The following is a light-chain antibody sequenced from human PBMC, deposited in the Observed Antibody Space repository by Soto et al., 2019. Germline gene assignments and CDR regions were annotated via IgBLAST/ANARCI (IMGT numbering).Light chain of an antibody. CDR1: QSVSNF. CDR3: QQGYTTPIT. Sequence: DIQMTQSPSSLSASVGDRVTITCRASQSVSNFLNWYQHKPGKAPNLLIYATSNLQSEVPSRFSGSGSGTDFTLTISSLQPEDFATYFCQQGYTTPITFGQGTRVELK. V-gene: IGKV1-39*01. CDR2: ATS. J-gene: IGKJ5*01.